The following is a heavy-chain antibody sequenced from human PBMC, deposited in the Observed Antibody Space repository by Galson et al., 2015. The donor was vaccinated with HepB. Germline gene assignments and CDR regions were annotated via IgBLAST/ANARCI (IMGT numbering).Heavy chain of an antibody. CDR3: AREVGYCSSTSCATFDY. Sequence: SLRLSCAASGFTFSSYSMNWVRQAPGKGLEWVSYVSSSSSTIYYADSVKGRFTISRDNAKNSLYLRMNSLRDEDTAVYYCAREVGYCSSTSCATFDYWGQGTLVTISS. V-gene: IGHV3-48*02. D-gene: IGHD2-2*01. CDR2: VSSSSSTI. J-gene: IGHJ4*02. CDR1: GFTFSSYS.